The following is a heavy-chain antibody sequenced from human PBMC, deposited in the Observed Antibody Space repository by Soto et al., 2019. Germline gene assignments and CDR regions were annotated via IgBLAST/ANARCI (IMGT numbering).Heavy chain of an antibody. Sequence: GESLKISCKGPGYSFTSYWIGWVRQMPGKGQEWMGIIYPDDSDTRYSPSFQGQVTISADKSISTAYLQWSSLKASDTAMYYCARTIYCSGSTCYNNWFDPWGQGTLVTVSS. CDR2: IYPDDSDT. D-gene: IGHD2-15*01. J-gene: IGHJ5*02. CDR3: ARTIYCSGSTCYNNWFDP. V-gene: IGHV5-51*01. CDR1: GYSFTSYW.